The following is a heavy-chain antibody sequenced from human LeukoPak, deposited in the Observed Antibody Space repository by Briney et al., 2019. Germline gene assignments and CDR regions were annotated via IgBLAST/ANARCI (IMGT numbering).Heavy chain of an antibody. J-gene: IGHJ4*02. CDR3: AARSNNWYVLDN. CDR1: GFTFSSYA. Sequence: GGSLRLSCAASGFTFSSYAMSWVRQAPGKGLEWVSGISGSGGSTYYADSVKGRFTISRDNSKNTLYVQMNSLRAEDTAVYYCAARSNNWYVLDNWGQGTLVTVSS. CDR2: ISGSGGST. V-gene: IGHV3-23*01. D-gene: IGHD6-13*01.